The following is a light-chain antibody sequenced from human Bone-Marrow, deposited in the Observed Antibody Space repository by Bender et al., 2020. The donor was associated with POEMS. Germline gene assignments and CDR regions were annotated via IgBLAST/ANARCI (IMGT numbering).Light chain of an antibody. V-gene: IGLV1-44*01. Sequence: QSVLTQPPSASGTPGQRVTISCSGGSSNIGAHAVNWYQHLPGTAPKLRIYSSHRRPSEVPDRFSGSRSGTSAYLAISGLQSEDEADYYCAVWDDSLNGWVFGGGTELTVL. J-gene: IGLJ3*02. CDR2: SSH. CDR1: SSNIGAHA. CDR3: AVWDDSLNGWV.